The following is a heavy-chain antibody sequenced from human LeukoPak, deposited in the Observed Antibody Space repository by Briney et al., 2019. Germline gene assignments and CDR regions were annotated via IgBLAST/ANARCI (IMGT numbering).Heavy chain of an antibody. CDR2: INPNSGGT. Sequence: ASVKVSCKASGYTFTSYYMHWVRQAPGQELERMGWINPNSGGTNYAQKFQGRVTMTRDTSISTAYMELIRLRSDDTAVYYCARAPPSYYDFWSGYYMRDISSHFDYWGQGTLVTVSS. D-gene: IGHD3-3*01. CDR1: GYTFTSYY. J-gene: IGHJ4*02. CDR3: ARAPPSYYDFWSGYYMRDISSHFDY. V-gene: IGHV1-2*02.